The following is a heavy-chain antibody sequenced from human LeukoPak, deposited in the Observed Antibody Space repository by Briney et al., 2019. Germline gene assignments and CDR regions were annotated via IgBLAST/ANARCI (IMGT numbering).Heavy chain of an antibody. CDR3: TTIKRGDIFGYFDF. CDR1: GGSISSYN. Sequence: PETLSLTSTFSGGSISSYNWNWIRHTPGKGLGWIGYMYYTGVSNYNPCLKTLVAISADSSKNQFSLTVTSVTAADTAIYYCTTIKRGDIFGYFDFWGQGALVTVSS. CDR2: MYYTGVS. V-gene: IGHV4-59*01. D-gene: IGHD5-18*01. J-gene: IGHJ4*02.